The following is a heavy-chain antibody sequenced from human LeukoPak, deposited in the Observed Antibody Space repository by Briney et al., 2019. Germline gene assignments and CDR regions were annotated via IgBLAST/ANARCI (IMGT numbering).Heavy chain of an antibody. D-gene: IGHD3-22*01. Sequence: PGGSLRLSCAASGFTFSSYAMSWVRQAPGKGLEWVAVISYDGSNKYYADSVKGRFTISRDNSKNTLYLQMNSLRAEDTAVYYCARDEGGYDSSGSFDYWGQGTLVTVSS. V-gene: IGHV3-30*04. CDR3: ARDEGGYDSSGSFDY. J-gene: IGHJ4*02. CDR1: GFTFSSYA. CDR2: ISYDGSNK.